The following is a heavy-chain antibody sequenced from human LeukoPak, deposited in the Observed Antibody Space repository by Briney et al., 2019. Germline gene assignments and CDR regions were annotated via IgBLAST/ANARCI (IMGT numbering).Heavy chain of an antibody. CDR1: GFTFSSYA. V-gene: IGHV3-23*01. Sequence: GGSLRLSCAASGFTFSSYAMSWVRQAPGKGLEWVSAISGSGGSTYYADSVKGRFTISRDNSKNTLYLQLNSLRAEDTAVYYCAREYSGRCIHAFHSWGQGTMVTVSS. D-gene: IGHD6-13*01. CDR3: AREYSGRCIHAFHS. J-gene: IGHJ3*02. CDR2: ISGSGGST.